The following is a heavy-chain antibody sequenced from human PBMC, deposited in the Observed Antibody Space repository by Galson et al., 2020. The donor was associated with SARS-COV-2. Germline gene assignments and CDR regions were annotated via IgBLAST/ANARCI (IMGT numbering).Heavy chain of an antibody. CDR3: AREGRRTYGGKPGGTNMAF. D-gene: IGHD2-15*01. CDR2: MNPNSGVT. CDR1: GYSFTSYY. V-gene: IGHV1-2*02. J-gene: IGHJ4*02. Sequence: GESLKISCKASGYSFTSYYLHWVRQAPGQGLEWMGWMNPNSGVTNFAQKFQGRITLSRDTSISTAFLDLTSLKSDDTAVYYCAREGRRTYGGKPGGTNMAFWGQGALVTVSS.